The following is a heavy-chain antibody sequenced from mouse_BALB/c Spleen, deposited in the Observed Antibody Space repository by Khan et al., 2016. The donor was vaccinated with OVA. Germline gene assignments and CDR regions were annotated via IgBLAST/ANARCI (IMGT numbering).Heavy chain of an antibody. CDR1: GYTFTDFA. V-gene: IGHV1S137*01. J-gene: IGHJ3*01. D-gene: IGHD1-1*02. CDR3: VRGGGFAD. CDR2: ISTYYGDA. Sequence: QVQLKQSGAELARPGVAVKISCKGSGYTFTDFAMHWVKRGHTKSLEWIGVISTYYGDADYNQKFKGKASMTVDKSSSTAYMELARLTSEDSAIYYCVRGGGFADWGQGTLVTVSA.